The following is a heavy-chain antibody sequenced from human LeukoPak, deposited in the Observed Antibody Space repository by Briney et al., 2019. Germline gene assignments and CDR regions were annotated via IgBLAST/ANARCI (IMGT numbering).Heavy chain of an antibody. V-gene: IGHV4-59*01. D-gene: IGHD3-22*01. CDR1: GGSISSYY. Sequence: PSETLSLTCTVSGGSISSYYWSWIRQPPGKGLEWIGYIYYSGSTNYNPSLKSRVTISVDTSKNQFSLKLSSVTAADTAAYYCARGEDYYDSSGYFDYWGQGTLVTVSS. CDR2: IYYSGST. CDR3: ARGEDYYDSSGYFDY. J-gene: IGHJ4*02.